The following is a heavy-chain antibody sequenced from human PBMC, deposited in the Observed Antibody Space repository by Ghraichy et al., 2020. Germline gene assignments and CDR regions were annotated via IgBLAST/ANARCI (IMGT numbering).Heavy chain of an antibody. V-gene: IGHV4-61*09. CDR2: MYTSGST. J-gene: IGHJ5*02. D-gene: IGHD1-1*01. CDR1: AGSFSSGSYY. CDR3: ARGVREGFGP. Sequence: LSLTCTVSAGSFSSGSYYWSWIRQPAGKGLEWIGHMYTSGSTNYNPSLKSRVTISVDTSKNQFSLKLSSVTAADTAVYYCARGVREGFGPWGQGTLVTVSS.